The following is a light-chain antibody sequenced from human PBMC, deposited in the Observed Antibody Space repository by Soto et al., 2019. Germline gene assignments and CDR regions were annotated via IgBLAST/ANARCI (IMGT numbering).Light chain of an antibody. CDR3: AVWDDRLQGLV. CDR2: SNN. CDR1: SSNIGSDT. J-gene: IGLJ2*01. Sequence: QSVVTQPPSASGTPGQRVTIPCSGSSSNIGSDTVNWYQQVPGTAPKLLIYSNNQRPSGVPDRFSGSKSGTSASLAIRGLQSEDEADYFCAVWDDRLQGLVFGGGTKVTVL. V-gene: IGLV1-44*01.